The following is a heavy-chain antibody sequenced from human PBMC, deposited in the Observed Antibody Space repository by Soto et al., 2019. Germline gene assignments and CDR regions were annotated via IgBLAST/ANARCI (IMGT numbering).Heavy chain of an antibody. J-gene: IGHJ4*02. CDR2: INPSGGRT. CDR3: ARDLLMQSGWSFGALDD. CDR1: GYTFTRHY. D-gene: IGHD3-3*01. Sequence: ASVKVSCNASGYTFTRHYMYWVLQAPGQGLEWMGIINPSGGRTSYAQKFQGRVTMTRDTSTSTVYMELTSLRSEDTAVYYCARDLLMQSGWSFGALDDWGQGTVVTVSS. V-gene: IGHV1-46*01.